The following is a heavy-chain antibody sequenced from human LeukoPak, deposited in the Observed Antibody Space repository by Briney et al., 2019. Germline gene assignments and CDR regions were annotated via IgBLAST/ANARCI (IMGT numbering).Heavy chain of an antibody. CDR3: ARAPYDILTGYSLNWFDP. CDR2: INGDNGNT. CDR1: GYTFATYA. Sequence: GASVTVSFTASGYTFATYAMHWVRQAPGQRLEWMGWINGDNGNTKYSQKFQGRVTITRDTSAYTAYMELRSLSSADTAVYFCARAPYDILTGYSLNWFDPWGQGTLVTVSS. D-gene: IGHD3-9*01. J-gene: IGHJ5*02. V-gene: IGHV1-3*01.